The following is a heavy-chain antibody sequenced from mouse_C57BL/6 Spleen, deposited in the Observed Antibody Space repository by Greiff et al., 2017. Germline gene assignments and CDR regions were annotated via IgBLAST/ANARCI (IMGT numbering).Heavy chain of an antibody. J-gene: IGHJ4*01. D-gene: IGHD2-5*01. CDR1: GFTFSDYG. V-gene: IGHV5-17*01. CDR2: ISSGSSTI. CDR3: ARISNFYYAMDY. Sequence: EVKLMESGGGLVKPGGSLKLSCAASGFTFSDYGMHWVRQAPEKGPEWVAYISSGSSTIYYADTVKGRFTISRDNAKNTLFLQMTSLRSEDTAMYYCARISNFYYAMDYWGQGTSVTVSS.